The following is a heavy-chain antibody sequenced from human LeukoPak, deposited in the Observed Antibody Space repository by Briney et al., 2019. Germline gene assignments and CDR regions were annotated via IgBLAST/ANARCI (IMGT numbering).Heavy chain of an antibody. Sequence: PSETLSLTCTVSGGSISSYYWSWIRQPPGKGLEWIGYIYYSGSTNYNPSLKSRVTISVDTSKNQFSLKLSSVTAADTAVYYCARLRRQDKDFDYWGQGTLVTVSS. CDR2: IYYSGST. CDR3: ARLRRQDKDFDY. CDR1: GGSISSYY. J-gene: IGHJ4*02. V-gene: IGHV4-59*08.